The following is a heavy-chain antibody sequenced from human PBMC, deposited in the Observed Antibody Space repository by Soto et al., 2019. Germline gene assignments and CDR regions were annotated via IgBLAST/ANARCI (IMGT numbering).Heavy chain of an antibody. J-gene: IGHJ4*02. V-gene: IGHV3-21*01. D-gene: IGHD3-16*02. CDR3: ARDSGGKRGVIAAANY. CDR2: ISSSSSYI. CDR1: GFTFSSYS. Sequence: LRLSCAASGFTFSSYSMNWVRQAPGKGLEWVSSISSSSSYIYYADSVKGRFTISRDNAKNSLYLQMNSLRAEDTAVYYCARDSGGKRGVIAAANYWGQGTLVTVSS.